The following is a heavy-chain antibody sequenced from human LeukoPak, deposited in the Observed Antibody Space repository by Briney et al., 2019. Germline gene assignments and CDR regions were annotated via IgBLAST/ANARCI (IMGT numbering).Heavy chain of an antibody. D-gene: IGHD1-26*01. Sequence: PGGSLRLSCAASGFTFSNARMSWARQAPGTGLEWVGRIKSKTDGGTTDYAAPVKGRFTISRDDSKNTMYLQMHSLKTEDTAVYYCTTYTVGATTSHFDYWGQGTLVTVSS. J-gene: IGHJ4*02. CDR3: TTYTVGATTSHFDY. CDR1: GFTFSNAR. CDR2: IKSKTDGGTT. V-gene: IGHV3-15*01.